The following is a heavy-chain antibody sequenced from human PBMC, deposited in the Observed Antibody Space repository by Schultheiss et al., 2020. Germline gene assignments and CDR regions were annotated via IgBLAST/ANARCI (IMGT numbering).Heavy chain of an antibody. V-gene: IGHV1-8*01. J-gene: IGHJ5*02. CDR2: MNPNSGNT. D-gene: IGHD3-3*01. CDR3: ARDDFWSVNWFDP. CDR1: GYTFTSYD. Sequence: ASVKVSFKASGYTFTSYDINWVRQATGQGLEWMGWMNPNSGNTGYAQKFQGRVTMTRNTSISTAYMELSSLRSEDTAVYYCARDDFWSVNWFDPWGQGTLVTVSS.